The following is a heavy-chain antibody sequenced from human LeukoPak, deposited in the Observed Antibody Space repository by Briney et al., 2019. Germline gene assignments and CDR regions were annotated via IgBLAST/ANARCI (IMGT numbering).Heavy chain of an antibody. CDR1: GGTFSSYA. Sequence: SVKVSCKASGGTFSSYAISWVRQAPGRGLEWMGRIIPILGIANYAQKFQGRVTITADKSTSTAYMELSSLRSEDTAVYYCARRRVELGFDYWGQGTLVTVSS. CDR3: ARRRVELGFDY. D-gene: IGHD1-7*01. J-gene: IGHJ4*02. V-gene: IGHV1-69*04. CDR2: IIPILGIA.